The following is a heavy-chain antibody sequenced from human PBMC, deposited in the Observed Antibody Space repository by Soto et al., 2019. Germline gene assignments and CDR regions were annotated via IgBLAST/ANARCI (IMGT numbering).Heavy chain of an antibody. Sequence: SVKVSCKASGGTFGSYTISWVRQAPGQGLEWMGRIIPILGIANYAQKFQGRVTITADKSTSTAYMELSSLRSEDTAVYYCARGEGATTGYYYGMDVWGQGTTVTVSS. V-gene: IGHV1-69*02. J-gene: IGHJ6*02. D-gene: IGHD1-26*01. CDR3: ARGEGATTGYYYGMDV. CDR1: GGTFGSYT. CDR2: IIPILGIA.